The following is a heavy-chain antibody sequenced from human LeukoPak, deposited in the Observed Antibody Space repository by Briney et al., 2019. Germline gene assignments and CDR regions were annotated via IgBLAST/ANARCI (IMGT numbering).Heavy chain of an antibody. CDR1: GYTLTELS. Sequence: ASVKVSCKVSGYTLTELSMHWVRQAPGKGLERMGGFDPEDGETIYAQKFQGRVTMTEDTSTDTAYMELSSLRSEDAAVYYCAIWEPRYERWLQPRPLDYWGQGTLVTVSS. CDR2: FDPEDGET. CDR3: AIWEPRYERWLQPRPLDY. J-gene: IGHJ4*02. V-gene: IGHV1-24*01. D-gene: IGHD5-24*01.